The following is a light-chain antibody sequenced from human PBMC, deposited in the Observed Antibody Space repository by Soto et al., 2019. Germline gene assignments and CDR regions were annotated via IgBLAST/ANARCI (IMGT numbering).Light chain of an antibody. CDR2: DAS. J-gene: IGKJ4*01. V-gene: IGKV3-20*01. CDR1: QSVTSNY. Sequence: EIVLTQSPGTLSLSPGERATLSCRASQSVTSNYLAWYQQKPGQAPRLLIYDASSRATGIPDRFSGSGSGTDFTLTISRLEPEDFAVYYCQQYGGSPPLTFGGGTKVEIK. CDR3: QQYGGSPPLT.